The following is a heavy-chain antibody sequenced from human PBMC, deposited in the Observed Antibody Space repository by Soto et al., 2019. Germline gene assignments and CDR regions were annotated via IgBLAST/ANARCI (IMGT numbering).Heavy chain of an antibody. Sequence: PSETLSLTCTVSGGSISSSSYYWGWIRQPPGKGLEWIGSIYYSGSTYYNPSLKSRVTISVDTSKNQFSLKLSSVTAADTAVYYCAREVQLWLRYYYYGMDVWGQGTMVTVSS. J-gene: IGHJ6*02. D-gene: IGHD5-18*01. CDR3: AREVQLWLRYYYYGMDV. CDR2: IYYSGST. CDR1: GGSISSSSYY. V-gene: IGHV4-39*01.